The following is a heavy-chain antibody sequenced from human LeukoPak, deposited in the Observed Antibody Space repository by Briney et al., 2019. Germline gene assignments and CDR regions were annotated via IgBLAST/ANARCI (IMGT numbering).Heavy chain of an antibody. J-gene: IGHJ5*02. Sequence: GGSLRLSCAASGFTFSSYGMHWVRQAPGKGLEWVAFIRYDGSNKYYADSVKGRFTISRDNSKNTLYLQMNSLRAEDTAVYYCAKDAYSGSYPNWFDPWGQGTLVTVSS. CDR2: IRYDGSNK. D-gene: IGHD3-10*01. V-gene: IGHV3-30*02. CDR1: GFTFSSYG. CDR3: AKDAYSGSYPNWFDP.